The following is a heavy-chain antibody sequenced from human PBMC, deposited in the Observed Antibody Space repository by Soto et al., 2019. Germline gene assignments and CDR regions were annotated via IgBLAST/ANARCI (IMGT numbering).Heavy chain of an antibody. V-gene: IGHV5-10-1*03. CDR3: ATTYSRSIAAAGYVDY. J-gene: IGHJ4*02. D-gene: IGHD6-13*01. CDR1: GYSFTSYW. Sequence: EVQLVQSGAEVKKPGESLRISCKGSGYSFTSYWISWVRQMPGKGLEWMGRIDPSDSYTNYSPSFQGHVTISADKSISTAYLQWSSLKASDTAMYYCATTYSRSIAAAGYVDYWGQGTLVTVSS. CDR2: IDPSDSYT.